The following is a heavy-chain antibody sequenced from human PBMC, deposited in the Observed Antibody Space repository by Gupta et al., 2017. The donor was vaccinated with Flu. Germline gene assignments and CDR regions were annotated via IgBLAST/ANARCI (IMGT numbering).Heavy chain of an antibody. CDR2: IVVANGKT. D-gene: IGHD1-14*01. V-gene: IGHV1-58*01. Sequence: QMQALQSGPEVKKPGTSVKVSCRTSGFTLINSAVQWVRQVRGQPLEWVGWIVVANGKTNYARDFEGRVSISRDMSTRTVYMELGRLKSEDTAVYYCAASAGTVGSFDCWGQGTQVTVSS. J-gene: IGHJ4*02. CDR1: GFTLINSA. CDR3: AASAGTVGSFDC.